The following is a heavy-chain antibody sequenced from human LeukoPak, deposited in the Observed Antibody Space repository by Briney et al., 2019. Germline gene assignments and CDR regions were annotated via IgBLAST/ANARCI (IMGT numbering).Heavy chain of an antibody. J-gene: IGHJ4*02. CDR2: INPNSGGT. CDR1: GYTFTGYY. D-gene: IGHD2-15*01. V-gene: IGHV1-2*02. Sequence: ASVKVSCKASGYTFTGYYMHWVRQAPGQGLEWMGWINPNSGGTNYAQKFQGRVTMTRDTSISTAYVELSRLRSDDTAVYYCARQRYVVVVAATPELGYWGQGTLVTVSS. CDR3: ARQRYVVVVAATPELGY.